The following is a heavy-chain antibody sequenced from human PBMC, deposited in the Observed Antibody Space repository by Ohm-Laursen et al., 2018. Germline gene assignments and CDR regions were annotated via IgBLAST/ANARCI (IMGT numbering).Heavy chain of an antibody. Sequence: SLRLSCTASGFTFDDYAMHWVRQAPGKGLEWVALISNDGSNKYYADSVKGRFTISRENAKNSLYLQMTSLRAGDTAVYHCVRGPYSYDSSGYPALWGPGTLVTVSS. D-gene: IGHD3-22*01. CDR3: VRGPYSYDSSGYPAL. CDR2: ISNDGSNK. CDR1: GFTFDDYA. V-gene: IGHV3-33*05. J-gene: IGHJ4*02.